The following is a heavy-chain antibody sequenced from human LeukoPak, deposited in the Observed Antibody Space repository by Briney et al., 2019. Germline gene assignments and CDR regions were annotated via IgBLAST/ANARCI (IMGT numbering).Heavy chain of an antibody. CDR2: IYYSGST. J-gene: IGHJ3*02. V-gene: IGHV4-61*01. CDR3: ARDRGDLSTGYLDAFDI. D-gene: IGHD3-9*01. CDR1: GGSVSSGTYY. Sequence: SETLSLTSTVSGGSVSSGTYYWSWIRQPPGKGLEWMGYIYYSGSTNYNPSLKSRVTISADTSTNQFSLKLSFVTAADTAVYYCARDRGDLSTGYLDAFDIWGQGTMVTVSS.